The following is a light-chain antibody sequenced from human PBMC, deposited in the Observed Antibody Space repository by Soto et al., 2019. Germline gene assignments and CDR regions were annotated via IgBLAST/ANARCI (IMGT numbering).Light chain of an antibody. J-gene: IGKJ1*01. CDR3: QQYAGSPRT. Sequence: EIVLTQSPGTLSLSPGERGTLSCRASQNLGTLYLAWFQQKSGQAPRLLIYSASRRATGIPARFTGSGSGTEFTLTINRVEPEDFAVYFCQQYAGSPRTFGQGTKVDIK. CDR2: SAS. CDR1: QNLGTLY. V-gene: IGKV3-20*01.